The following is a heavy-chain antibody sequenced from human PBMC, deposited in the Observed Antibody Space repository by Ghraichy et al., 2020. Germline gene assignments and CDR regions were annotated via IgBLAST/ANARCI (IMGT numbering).Heavy chain of an antibody. Sequence: GGSLRLSCAASGFSFSNSAMSWVRQAPGKGLEWVSALSGSGTSAYYANSVKGRFTISRDNSKNTLYLQMNSLRAEDTAVYYCAKGAGYSYDQYYYYYMDVWGKGTTVTVSS. CDR1: GFSFSNSA. V-gene: IGHV3-23*01. D-gene: IGHD5-18*01. CDR3: AKGAGYSYDQYYYYYMDV. CDR2: LSGSGTSA. J-gene: IGHJ6*03.